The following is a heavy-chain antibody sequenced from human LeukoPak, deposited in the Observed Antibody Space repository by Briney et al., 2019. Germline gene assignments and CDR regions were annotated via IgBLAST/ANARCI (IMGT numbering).Heavy chain of an antibody. J-gene: IGHJ4*02. CDR1: GGSISSYY. CDR2: IYYSGST. Sequence: SETLSLTCTVSGGSISSYYWSWIRQPPGKGLEWIGYIYYSGSTYYTPSLKSRVTMSLDTSKNQFSLKLSSVTAADTAVYYCARGGGSYYHDYWGQGTLVTVSS. CDR3: ARGGGSYYHDY. V-gene: IGHV4-59*08. D-gene: IGHD2-15*01.